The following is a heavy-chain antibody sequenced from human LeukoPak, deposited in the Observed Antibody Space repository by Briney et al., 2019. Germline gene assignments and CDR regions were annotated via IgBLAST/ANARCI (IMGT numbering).Heavy chain of an antibody. V-gene: IGHV1-69*05. CDR3: ARDLGYTGSFFDY. Sequence: SVKVSCKASGGTFSSYAINWVRQAPGQGLEWMGGIIPIFGTANYAQKFQGRVTITTDESTSTAYMELSSLRSEDTAVYYCARDLGYTGSFFDYWGQGTLVTVSS. CDR2: IIPIFGTA. CDR1: GGTFSSYA. J-gene: IGHJ4*02. D-gene: IGHD1-26*01.